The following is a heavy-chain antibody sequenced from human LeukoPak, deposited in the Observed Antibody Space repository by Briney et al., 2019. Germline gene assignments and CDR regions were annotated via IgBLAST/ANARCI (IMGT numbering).Heavy chain of an antibody. CDR2: IDTKSNYI. J-gene: IGHJ4*02. D-gene: IGHD5-18*01. CDR1: GFTFSSYS. V-gene: IGHV3-21*01. CDR3: ARWYGRDTYFFDY. Sequence: GGSLRLSCAASGFTFSSYSMNWIRLAPGEGLEWVSSIDTKSNYIYYADSVKGRFTISRDNAKNSLSLQMISLRVEDTAIYYCARWYGRDTYFFDYWGQGTPVTVSS.